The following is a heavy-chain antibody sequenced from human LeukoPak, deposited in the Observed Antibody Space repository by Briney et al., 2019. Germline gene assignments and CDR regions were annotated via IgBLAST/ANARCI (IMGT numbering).Heavy chain of an antibody. D-gene: IGHD2-15*01. CDR1: GGSISSFH. J-gene: IGHJ4*02. Sequence: SETLSLTCTVSGGSISSFHWGWIRQPPGKGLEWIGYIYYSGSNDYNPSLKSRVTISVDRSKNQFSLKLSSVTAADTAVYYCARDVGGGPFFDFWGQGTLVTVSS. CDR3: ARDVGGGPFFDF. CDR2: IYYSGSN. V-gene: IGHV4-59*01.